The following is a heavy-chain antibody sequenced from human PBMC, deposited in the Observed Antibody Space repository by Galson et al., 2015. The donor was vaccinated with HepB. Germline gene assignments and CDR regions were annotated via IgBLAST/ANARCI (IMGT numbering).Heavy chain of an antibody. D-gene: IGHD5-18*01. CDR3: ASGGYSYGYTPFDY. V-gene: IGHV3-48*03. CDR2: TSISGSTM. Sequence: SLRLSCAASGFTFSSFEMNWVRQAPGKGLEWVSYTSISGSTMYYADSVKGRFTISRDNAKDSLFLQMNSLRVDDTAVYYCASGGYSYGYTPFDYWGQGTLVTVSS. CDR1: GFTFSSFE. J-gene: IGHJ4*02.